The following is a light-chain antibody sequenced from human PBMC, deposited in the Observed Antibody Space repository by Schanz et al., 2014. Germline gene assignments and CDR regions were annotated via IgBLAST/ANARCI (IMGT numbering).Light chain of an antibody. CDR1: QSVSSY. CDR3: QQSYSTPQIT. Sequence: EIVLTQSPATLSLSPGERATLSCRASQSVSSYLAWYQQKHGQAPRLLIYDVSSRATGIPARFSGSGSGTGFTLTISSLQPEDFATYYCQQSYSTPQITFGPGTKVDIK. CDR2: DVS. V-gene: IGKV3-11*01. J-gene: IGKJ3*01.